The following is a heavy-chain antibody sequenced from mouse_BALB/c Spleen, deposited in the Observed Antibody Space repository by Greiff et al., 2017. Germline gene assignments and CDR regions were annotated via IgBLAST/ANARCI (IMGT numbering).Heavy chain of an antibody. V-gene: IGHV5-6-4*01. CDR1: GFTFSSYT. Sequence: EVQRVESGGGLVKPGGSLKLSCAASGFTFSSYTMSWVRQTPEKRLEWVATISSGGSYTYYPDSVKGRLTISRDNAKNTLYLQMSSLKSEDTAMYYGTRERAYGSSLYWYFDVWGAGTTVTVSS. CDR3: TRERAYGSSLYWYFDV. J-gene: IGHJ1*01. CDR2: ISSGGSYT. D-gene: IGHD1-1*01.